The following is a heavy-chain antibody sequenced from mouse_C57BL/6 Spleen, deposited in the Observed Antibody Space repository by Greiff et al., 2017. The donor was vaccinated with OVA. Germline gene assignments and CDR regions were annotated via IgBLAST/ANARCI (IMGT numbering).Heavy chain of an antibody. CDR1: GYTFTDYY. CDR3: ARESYYGNYGAWFAY. V-gene: IGHV1-76*01. D-gene: IGHD2-1*01. CDR2: IYPGSGNT. Sequence: VQLQQSGAELVRPGASVKLSCKASGYTFTDYYINWVKQRPGQGLEWIARIYPGSGNTYYNEKFKGKATLTAEKSSSTAYMQLSSLTSEDSAVYFCARESYYGNYGAWFAYWGQGTLVTVSA. J-gene: IGHJ3*01.